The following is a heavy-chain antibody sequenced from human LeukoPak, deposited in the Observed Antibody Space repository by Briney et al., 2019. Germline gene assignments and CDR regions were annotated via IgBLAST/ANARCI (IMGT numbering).Heavy chain of an antibody. CDR2: INPSGGST. D-gene: IGHD5-18*01. J-gene: IGHJ3*02. V-gene: IGHV1-46*01. CDR1: GYTFTSYY. CDR3: ARGKIQLWSGQGNAFDI. Sequence: ASVKASCKASGYTFTSYYMHWVRQAPGQGLEWMGIINPSGGSTSYAQKFQGRVTMTRDTSTSTVYMELSSLRSEDTAVYYCARGKIQLWSGQGNAFDIWGQGTMVTVSS.